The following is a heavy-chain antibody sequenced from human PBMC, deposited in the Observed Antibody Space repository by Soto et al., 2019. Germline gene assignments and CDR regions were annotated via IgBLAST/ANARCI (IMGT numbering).Heavy chain of an antibody. CDR1: GGFISSYY. V-gene: IGHV4-59*08. Sequence: SETLSLTCTVSGGFISSYYWSWIRQPPGKGLEWIGYIHYSGNTNYNPSLKSRVTISVDTSKNQFSLRLSSVTAADTAVYYCARHAVGGSSWLDFWGQGTLVTVSS. J-gene: IGHJ4*02. CDR3: ARHAVGGSSWLDF. CDR2: IHYSGNT. D-gene: IGHD6-13*01.